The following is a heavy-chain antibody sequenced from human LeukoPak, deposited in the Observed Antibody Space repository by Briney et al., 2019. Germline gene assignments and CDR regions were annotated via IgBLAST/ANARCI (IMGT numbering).Heavy chain of an antibody. J-gene: IGHJ6*02. CDR3: AITYGSGSPYYYYYYGIDV. D-gene: IGHD3-10*01. V-gene: IGHV3-53*01. Sequence: GGSLTLSCAASGFTLTNTDMSWVRQAPGKGLEWVSAISSGDKTYYADSRKGRFTISTDNSKNTLFLKMNSLRAEDTAVYYCAITYGSGSPYYYYYYGIDVWGQGTTVTVSS. CDR1: GFTLTNTD. CDR2: ISSGDKT.